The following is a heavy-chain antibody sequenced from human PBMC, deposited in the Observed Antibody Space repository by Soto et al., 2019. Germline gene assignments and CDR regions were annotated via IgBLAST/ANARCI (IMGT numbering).Heavy chain of an antibody. V-gene: IGHV1-69*13. D-gene: IGHD1-20*01. CDR1: GGTFRNYA. CDR2: IIPLFATS. CDR3: AAAITHTPYNSPHYFDH. Sequence: SVKVSCKASGGTFRNYAITWVRQAPGQGLEWMGGIIPLFATSNYAQKFLGRLTFTADESAGTAYMELSSLRSEDTAVYYCAAAITHTPYNSPHYFDHWGQGTLVTVSS. J-gene: IGHJ4*02.